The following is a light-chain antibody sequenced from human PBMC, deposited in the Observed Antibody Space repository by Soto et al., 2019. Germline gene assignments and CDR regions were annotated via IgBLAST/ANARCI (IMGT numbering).Light chain of an antibody. CDR2: EGS. CDR3: SSYTTSSAVYV. CDR1: SSDVGGSNY. J-gene: IGLJ1*01. Sequence: QSVLTQPASVSGSPGQSISISCTGTSSDVGGSNYVSWYQQHPDKAPKLMIYEGSDRPSGVSNRFSGSKSGNTASLTISGLQAEDEADYYCSSYTTSSAVYVFGTGTKLTVL. V-gene: IGLV2-14*01.